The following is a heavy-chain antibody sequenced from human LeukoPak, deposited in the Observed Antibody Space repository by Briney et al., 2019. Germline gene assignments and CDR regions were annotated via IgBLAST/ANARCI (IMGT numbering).Heavy chain of an antibody. CDR1: GYTFTSYG. Sequence: ASVKVSCKTYGYTFTSYGISWVRQAPGQGLEWMGWISAYNGNTNYAQKLQGRVTMTTDTSTSTAYMELRSLRSDDTAVYYCSRCSGSYYTILNWFDPWGQGTLVTVSS. D-gene: IGHD3-10*02. V-gene: IGHV1-18*01. CDR3: SRCSGSYYTILNWFDP. J-gene: IGHJ5*02. CDR2: ISAYNGNT.